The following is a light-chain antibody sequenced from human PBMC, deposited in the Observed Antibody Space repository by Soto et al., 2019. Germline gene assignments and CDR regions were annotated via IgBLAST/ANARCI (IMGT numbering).Light chain of an antibody. CDR1: QSLLYRSNNKNY. V-gene: IGKV4-1*01. Sequence: DIVMTQSPDSLAVSLGERATINCKSSQSLLYRSNNKNYLAWYQQKPGQSPKLLIYWASTRESGVPDRFSGSGSGTDFTLTISSLQAEDVAIYYCQQYYSTPPMGTFGRGTKVEI. J-gene: IGKJ1*01. CDR3: QQYYSTPPMGT. CDR2: WAS.